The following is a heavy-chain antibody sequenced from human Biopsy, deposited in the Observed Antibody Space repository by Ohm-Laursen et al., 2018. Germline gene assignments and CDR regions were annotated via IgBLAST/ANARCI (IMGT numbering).Heavy chain of an antibody. CDR3: ARGEVTFGELIVSIDS. D-gene: IGHD3-16*02. J-gene: IGHJ4*02. CDR2: IRPLNGDT. V-gene: IGHV1-18*01. CDR1: GYNFISCS. Sequence: SSVTVSCKTSGYNFISCSINWVRQAPGQGLEWMGWIRPLNGDTKYGQKFQDRVTMTTDTSTSTVYMELTSLRSDDTAVYYCARGEVTFGELIVSIDSWGQGTLVTVSS.